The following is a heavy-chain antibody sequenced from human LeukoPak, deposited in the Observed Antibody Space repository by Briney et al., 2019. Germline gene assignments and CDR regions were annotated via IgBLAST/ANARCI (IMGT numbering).Heavy chain of an antibody. CDR2: ISPNSGGT. Sequence: ASVKVSCKAAGYTFSDYYMHWVRQAPGQGLEWMGWISPNSGGTNYAQNFQGRVTMTGDTSISTAYMDLTRLRSDDTAVYYCARGGELAGGPHYYYMDVWGKGTTVTVSS. V-gene: IGHV1-2*02. D-gene: IGHD1-26*01. CDR3: ARGGELAGGPHYYYMDV. CDR1: GYTFSDYY. J-gene: IGHJ6*03.